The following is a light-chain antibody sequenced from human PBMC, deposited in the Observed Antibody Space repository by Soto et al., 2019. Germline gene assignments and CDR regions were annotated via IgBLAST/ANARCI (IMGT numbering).Light chain of an antibody. Sequence: DIQMTQSPSSLSASVGDRVTITCRASQGISNYLAWYQQKPGKVPKLLIYAASTLQSGVPSRFSGSGSGTDFTLPISSLQPEDVATYYCQKYNSAPPWTFGQGTKGKSN. CDR3: QKYNSAPPWT. CDR1: QGISNY. J-gene: IGKJ1*01. CDR2: AAS. V-gene: IGKV1-27*01.